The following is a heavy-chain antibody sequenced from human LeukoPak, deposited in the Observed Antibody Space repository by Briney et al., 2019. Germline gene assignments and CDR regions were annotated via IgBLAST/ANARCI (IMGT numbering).Heavy chain of an antibody. Sequence: SETLSLTCTVSGSISPYYWSWIRQPPGKGLEWIGYIYHSGSTYYNPSLKSRVTISVDRSKNQFSLKLSSVTAADTAVYYCARGAARQVPPDYWGQGTLVTVSS. CDR3: ARGAARQVPPDY. J-gene: IGHJ4*02. D-gene: IGHD6-6*01. CDR2: IYHSGST. CDR1: GSISPYY. V-gene: IGHV4-59*12.